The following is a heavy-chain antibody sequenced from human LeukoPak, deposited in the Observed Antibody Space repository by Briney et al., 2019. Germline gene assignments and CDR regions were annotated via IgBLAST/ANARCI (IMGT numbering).Heavy chain of an antibody. CDR1: GGSISSYY. Sequence: SETLSLTCTVSGGSISSYYWSWIRQPPGKGLEWIGYIYYSGSTNYNPSLKSRVTISVDTSKNQFSLKLSSVTAADTAVYYCARDPTIVGAIPFDYWGQGTLVTVSS. D-gene: IGHD1-26*01. CDR3: ARDPTIVGAIPFDY. V-gene: IGHV4-59*12. CDR2: IYYSGST. J-gene: IGHJ4*02.